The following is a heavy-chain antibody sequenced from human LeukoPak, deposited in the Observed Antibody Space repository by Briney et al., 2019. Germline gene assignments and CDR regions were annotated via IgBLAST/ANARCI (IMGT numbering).Heavy chain of an antibody. V-gene: IGHV4-59*01. CDR2: IYYSGST. CDR3: ARENPPYYYYGMDV. Sequence: SETLSLTCTVSGGSISSYYWSWIRQPPGKGLEWIGYIYYSGSTTSNPSLKSRVTISVDTSKNQFSLKLSSVTAADTAVYYCARENPPYYYYGMDVWGQGTTVTVSS. CDR1: GGSISSYY. J-gene: IGHJ6*02.